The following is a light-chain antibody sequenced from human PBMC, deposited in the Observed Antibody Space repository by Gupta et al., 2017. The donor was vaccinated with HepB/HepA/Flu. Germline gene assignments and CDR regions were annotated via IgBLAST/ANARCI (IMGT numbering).Light chain of an antibody. J-gene: IGKJ4*01. CDR1: QSVSSN. Sequence: EIVMTQSPATLSVSPGERATPSCRASQSVSSNLDWYKQKPGQAPRLLIYGASTRDTGIPARFSGSGYGTEFTLTISSRQSEDFAVYYCQQDNNWPPVTFGGGTKVEIK. CDR3: QQDNNWPPVT. V-gene: IGKV3-15*01. CDR2: GAS.